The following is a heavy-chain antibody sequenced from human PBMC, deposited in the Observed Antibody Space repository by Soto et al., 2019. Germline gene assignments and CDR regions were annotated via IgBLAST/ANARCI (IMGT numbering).Heavy chain of an antibody. CDR3: AKGRTGHGDHLEPGS. CDR2: LSFTGGTT. CDR1: GFTFTSYA. Sequence: EVQLLESGGGLVQPGGSLRLSCAASGFTFTSYAMSWVRQASGKGLEWVSTLSFTGGTTYYANSVKGRFTISRDSSKNRVYLQMNSLRADDTAVYYCAKGRTGHGDHLEPGSWGQGTQVTVSS. D-gene: IGHD2-21*02. J-gene: IGHJ5*02. V-gene: IGHV3-23*01.